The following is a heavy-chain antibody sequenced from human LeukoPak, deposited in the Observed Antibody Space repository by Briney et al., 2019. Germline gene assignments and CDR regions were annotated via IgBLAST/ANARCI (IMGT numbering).Heavy chain of an antibody. CDR3: AKDRETTASGTFDN. V-gene: IGHV3-30*18. J-gene: IGHJ4*02. D-gene: IGHD6-13*01. Sequence: GGSLRLSCAASGFSFSFYGMHCVRQAPGKGPEWVAVISEDGTKKNYAESVKGRFTISRDNSNNTLYLQMNSLRAEDTAVYYCAKDRETTASGTFDNWGQGTLVTVSS. CDR2: ISEDGTKK. CDR1: GFSFSFYG.